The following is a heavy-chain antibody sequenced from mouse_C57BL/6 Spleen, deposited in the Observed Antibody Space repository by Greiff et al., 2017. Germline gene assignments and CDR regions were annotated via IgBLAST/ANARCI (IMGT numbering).Heavy chain of an antibody. CDR3: AREVNYSNFVFDY. Sequence: EVKLMESGPGLVKPCESLSLSCSATGYPFTSCYYWYWIRQLPGNKPEWMGYISYDGSNNYNPSLKNRISITRDTSKNQFFLQLNSVTTEDTATYYCAREVNYSNFVFDYWGQGTTLTVSS. CDR2: ISYDGSN. J-gene: IGHJ2*01. CDR1: GYPFTSCYY. D-gene: IGHD2-5*01. V-gene: IGHV3-6*01.